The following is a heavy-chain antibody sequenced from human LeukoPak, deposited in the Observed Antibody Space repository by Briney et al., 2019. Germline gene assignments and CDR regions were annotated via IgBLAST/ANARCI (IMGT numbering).Heavy chain of an antibody. CDR3: ARGPPRYSSY. CDR2: IDRSGSA. J-gene: IGHJ4*02. D-gene: IGHD5-18*01. CDR1: DYSISSGYY. V-gene: IGHV4-38-2*02. Sequence: SETLSLTCTVSDYSISSGYYWGWVRQAPGKGLEWIGSIDRSGSANYNPSLKSRVTISVDTSKNQFSLNVSSVTAADTAVYYCARGPPRYSSYWGQGTLVTVSS.